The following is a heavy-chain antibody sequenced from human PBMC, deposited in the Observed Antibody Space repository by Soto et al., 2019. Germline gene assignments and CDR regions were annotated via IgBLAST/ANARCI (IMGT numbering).Heavy chain of an antibody. Sequence: ASVKVSCKASGGTFSRYAIGWVRQAPGQGLEWMGGIIPIFGTANYAQKFQGRVTITADESTSTAYMELSSLRSEDTAVYYCARVGVAAQGYYFDYWGQGTLVTVSS. D-gene: IGHD2-15*01. CDR1: GGTFSRYA. CDR3: ARVGVAAQGYYFDY. CDR2: IIPIFGTA. V-gene: IGHV1-69*13. J-gene: IGHJ4*02.